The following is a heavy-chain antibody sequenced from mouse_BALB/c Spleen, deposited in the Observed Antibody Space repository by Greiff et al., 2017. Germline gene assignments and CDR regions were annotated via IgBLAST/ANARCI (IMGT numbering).Heavy chain of an antibody. CDR2: ISSGGSYT. J-gene: IGHJ2*01. D-gene: IGHD1-1*01. CDR1: GFTFSSYA. V-gene: IGHV5-9-3*01. CDR3: ARQYYGSDCED. Sequence: EVMLVESGGGLVKPGGSLKLSCAASGFTFSSYAMSWVRQTPEKRLEWVATISSGGSYTYYPDSVKGRFTISRDNAKNTLYLQMSSLRSEDTAMYYCARQYYGSDCEDGGKGTTHTVSS.